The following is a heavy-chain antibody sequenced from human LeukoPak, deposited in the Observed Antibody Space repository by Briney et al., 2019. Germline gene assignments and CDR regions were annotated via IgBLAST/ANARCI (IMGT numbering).Heavy chain of an antibody. CDR2: ISASGGNT. V-gene: IGHV3-23*01. CDR1: GFTVSNYA. Sequence: RGASLRLSCAASGFTVSNYAMDWVREAAGKGMEWVSGISASGGNTYYADSVKGRLTISRDNSKNTLYLQMHSLRAEDTAVYYCAKESGDYGPDWFDPWGQGNLVTVSS. J-gene: IGHJ5*02. CDR3: AKESGDYGPDWFDP. D-gene: IGHD4-17*01.